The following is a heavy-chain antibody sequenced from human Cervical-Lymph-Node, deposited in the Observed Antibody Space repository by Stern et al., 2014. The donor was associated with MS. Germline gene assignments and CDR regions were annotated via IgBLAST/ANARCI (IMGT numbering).Heavy chain of an antibody. Sequence: MQLVESGGGVVQPGRSLRLSCAASGFTFSSYGMHWVRQAPGKGLEWVAVISYDGSNKYYADSVKGRFTISRDNSKNTLYLQMNSLRAEDTAVYYCAKGVDTAMADYWGQGTLVTVSS. CDR2: ISYDGSNK. CDR1: GFTFSSYG. V-gene: IGHV3-30*18. CDR3: AKGVDTAMADY. J-gene: IGHJ4*02. D-gene: IGHD5-18*01.